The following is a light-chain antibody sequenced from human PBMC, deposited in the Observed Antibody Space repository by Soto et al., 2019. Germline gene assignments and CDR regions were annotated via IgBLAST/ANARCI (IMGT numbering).Light chain of an antibody. V-gene: IGKV3-20*01. Sequence: EIVLTQSPGTLSLSPGERATLSCRASQSVSSSYLAWYQQTPGQAPRLLIYCASSRATGIPDRFSGSGSGTDFTLTISRLEPEDFAVYYCEQYGSSPRTFGRGTKVEIK. J-gene: IGKJ1*01. CDR3: EQYGSSPRT. CDR1: QSVSSSY. CDR2: CAS.